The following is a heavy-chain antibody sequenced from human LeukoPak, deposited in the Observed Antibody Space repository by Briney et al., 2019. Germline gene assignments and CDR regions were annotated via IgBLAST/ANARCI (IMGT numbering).Heavy chain of an antibody. V-gene: IGHV4-38-2*01. CDR1: GYSISSGFY. D-gene: IGHD3-10*01. Sequence: AETLSLTCAVSGYSISSGFYWVWIRQPPGKGLEWIGTIFHSGSTYYNPSLKSRVTISVDTSKNQFSLKLSSVTAVDTAVYFCARIWGSGRVLDYWGQGTLVTVSS. J-gene: IGHJ4*02. CDR3: ARIWGSGRVLDY. CDR2: IFHSGST.